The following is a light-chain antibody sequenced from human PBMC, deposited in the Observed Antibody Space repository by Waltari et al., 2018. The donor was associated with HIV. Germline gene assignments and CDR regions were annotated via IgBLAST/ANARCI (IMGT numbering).Light chain of an antibody. Sequence: DIVLTQSPDSLAVSLGERATINCKSSQRVLYGPINKSHLSWIQQKPGQPPKLLISWSSTRESGVPALFSGSVAGTDLTNNISSLQAGDVAVYYCQQYINTAAGTFGQGPKVEIK. CDR1: QRVLYGPINKSH. J-gene: IGKJ1*01. CDR2: WSS. V-gene: IGKV4-1*01. CDR3: QQYINTAAGT.